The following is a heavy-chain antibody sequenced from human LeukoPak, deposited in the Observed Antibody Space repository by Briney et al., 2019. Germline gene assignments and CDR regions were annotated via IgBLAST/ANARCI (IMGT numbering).Heavy chain of an antibody. V-gene: IGHV1-69*13. D-gene: IGHD3-10*01. CDR2: IIPIFGTA. J-gene: IGHJ6*02. CDR3: ARDRGGMVRRVIIAAYGMDV. Sequence: ASVTVSCTASGGTFSSYAISWVRQAPGQGLEWMGGIIPIFGTANYAQKFQGRVTITADESTSTAYMELSSLRSEDTAVYYCARDRGGMVRRVIIAAYGMDVWGQGTTVTVSS. CDR1: GGTFSSYA.